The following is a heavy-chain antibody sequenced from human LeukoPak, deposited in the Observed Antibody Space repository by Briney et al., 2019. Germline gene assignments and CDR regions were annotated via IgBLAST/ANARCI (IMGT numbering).Heavy chain of an antibody. CDR1: GGSISSNSYY. Sequence: TSSETLSLTCAVSGGSISSNSYYWGWIRQPPGKGLEWIGSIYYSGSTYYNPSLKSRVTISVDTSKNQFSLKLSSVTAADTAVYYCARTRYYYNSRSYGAPYYWGQGTLVTVSS. J-gene: IGHJ4*02. CDR3: ARTRYYYNSRSYGAPYY. V-gene: IGHV4-39*01. D-gene: IGHD3-10*01. CDR2: IYYSGST.